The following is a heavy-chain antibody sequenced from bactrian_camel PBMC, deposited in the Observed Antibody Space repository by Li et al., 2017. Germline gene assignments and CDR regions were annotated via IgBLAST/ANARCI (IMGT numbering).Heavy chain of an antibody. Sequence: HVQLVESGGGSVQAGGSLRLSCAASGYIDSTYCMGWFRQAPGKEREGVAVIDSDLAPKYADSVKGRFIIYKDVAKNTLYLHMNRLKPEDTAMYYCAAARHRNPYGLGCVPGAAADFDSWGQGTQVTVS. D-gene: IGHD5*01. CDR1: GYIDSTYC. CDR3: AAARHRNPYGLGCVPGAAADFDS. V-gene: IGHV3S53*01. J-gene: IGHJ6*01. CDR2: IDSDLAP.